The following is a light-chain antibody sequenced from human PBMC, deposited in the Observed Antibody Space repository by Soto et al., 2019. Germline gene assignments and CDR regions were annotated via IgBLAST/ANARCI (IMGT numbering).Light chain of an antibody. J-gene: IGKJ2*01. CDR3: QHYNDFPDT. CDR2: KAT. V-gene: IGKV1-5*03. CDR1: QSIGSG. Sequence: DIQMTQSPSTLSASVGDGVTITCRASQSIGSGLAWYQQRPGKAPKLLIYKATKLQEVVPPRFSGSGSGTDSSLTISILPAVVAANYYCQHYNDFPDTFGQGTKLEI.